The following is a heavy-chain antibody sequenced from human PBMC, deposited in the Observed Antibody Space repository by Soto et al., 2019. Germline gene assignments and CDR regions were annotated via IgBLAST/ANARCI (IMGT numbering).Heavy chain of an antibody. CDR3: AHKRGWGHFAY. D-gene: IGHD3-16*01. CDR1: GFSLSTSGVG. V-gene: IGHV2-5*02. CDR2: IYWDDDK. Sequence: QITLKESGPPLVKPTQTLTLTCTFSGFSLSTSGVGVGWIRQPPGKALEWLALIYWDDDKRYSPSLKSRLTISKDTSKNQVVLTMTAMDPVDTAASYGAHKRGWGHFAYWGQGTLVTVSS. J-gene: IGHJ4*02.